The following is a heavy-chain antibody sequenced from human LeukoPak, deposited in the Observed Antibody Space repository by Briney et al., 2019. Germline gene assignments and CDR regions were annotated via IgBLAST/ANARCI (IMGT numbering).Heavy chain of an antibody. CDR3: ARANTVTTYFDY. CDR1: GGSISSYY. V-gene: IGHV4-59*01. Sequence: SETLSLTCTVSGGSISSYYWSWIRQPPGEGLEWIGYIYYSGSTNYNPSLKSRVTISVDTSKNQFSLKLSSVTAADTAVYYCARANTVTTYFDYWGQGTLVTVSS. D-gene: IGHD4-17*01. CDR2: IYYSGST. J-gene: IGHJ4*02.